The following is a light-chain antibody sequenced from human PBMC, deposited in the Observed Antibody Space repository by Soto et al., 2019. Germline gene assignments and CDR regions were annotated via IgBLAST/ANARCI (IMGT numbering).Light chain of an antibody. CDR1: QSISRY. CDR3: QPNYRAAPWT. Sequence: DIQMTQSPSSLSASVGDRITITCRASQSISRYLHWYQHKPGEAPKLLINAASSLERGVPPRLSGGGSGTDSTRNISTLQSYDFATSSCQPNYRAAPWTFGQGNTVEVK. V-gene: IGKV1-39*01. CDR2: AAS. J-gene: IGKJ1*01.